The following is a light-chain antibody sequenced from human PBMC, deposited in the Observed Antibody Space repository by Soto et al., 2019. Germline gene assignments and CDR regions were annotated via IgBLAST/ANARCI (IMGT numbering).Light chain of an antibody. Sequence: QSALTQPASVSGSPGQSITISCTGTSSDVGSYNLVSWYQQHPGKAPKLIIYEVSKRPSGVSNRFSGSKSGNTASLTISGLQAEVEADYYCCSYAGSSTHVIFGGGTKLTVL. J-gene: IGLJ2*01. V-gene: IGLV2-23*02. CDR3: CSYAGSSTHVI. CDR1: SSDVGSYNL. CDR2: EVS.